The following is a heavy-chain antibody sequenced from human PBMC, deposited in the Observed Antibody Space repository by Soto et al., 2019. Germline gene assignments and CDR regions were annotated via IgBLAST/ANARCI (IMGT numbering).Heavy chain of an antibody. CDR3: ARGRMDTAIVISGPSLVSDAFVI. V-gene: IGHV1-69*12. J-gene: IGHJ3*02. CDR1: GGTFSSYA. Sequence: QVQLVQSGAEVKKPGSSVKVSCKASGGTFSSYAISWVRQAPGQGLEWMGGIIPIFGTANYAQKFQGRVTITAGESTSTAYMGLCRLRGEVTALYYCARGRMDTAIVISGPSLVSDAFVIWGLGTMITVSS. D-gene: IGHD5-18*01. CDR2: IIPIFGTA.